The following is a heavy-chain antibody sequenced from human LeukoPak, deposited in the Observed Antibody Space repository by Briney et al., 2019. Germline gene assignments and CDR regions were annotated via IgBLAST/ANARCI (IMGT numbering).Heavy chain of an antibody. J-gene: IGHJ5*02. D-gene: IGHD2-2*02. CDR3: ARRDCSTASCYTNTWFDP. CDR2: ISRSGSPI. V-gene: IGHV3-48*01. CDR1: GFNFSGYS. Sequence: GGSLRLSCAASGFNFSGYSMNWVRQAPGKGLEWVSYISRSGSPIYYVDSVKGRFTISRDNAKNSLFLQMNSLRVEDTAVYYCARRDCSTASCYTNTWFDPWGQGTLVTVSS.